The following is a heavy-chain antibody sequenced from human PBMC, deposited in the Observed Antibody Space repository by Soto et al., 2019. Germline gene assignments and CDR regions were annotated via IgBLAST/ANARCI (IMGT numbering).Heavy chain of an antibody. CDR3: ARGEQYSGRSFDY. CDR2: TYYRSKWYY. V-gene: IGHV6-1*01. Sequence: QVQLQQSGPGLVKPSQTLSLTCAITGDSVSSNSAGWSWVRQSPSRGLEWLGRTYYRSKWYYGYAVSVRGRITINPDTSKNQSSVQLNSVTPEDTAVYFCARGEQYSGRSFDYWGQGTLVTVSS. CDR1: GDSVSSNSAG. J-gene: IGHJ4*01. D-gene: IGHD1-26*01.